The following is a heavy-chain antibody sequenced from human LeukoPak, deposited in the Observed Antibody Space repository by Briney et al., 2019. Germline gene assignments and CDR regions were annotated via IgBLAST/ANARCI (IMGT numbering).Heavy chain of an antibody. V-gene: IGHV4-4*07. CDR1: GGSISSYY. CDR3: ARDGMRIAAAGSGYFDY. J-gene: IGHJ4*02. Sequence: SETLSLTCTVSGGSISSYYWSWIRQPAGKGLEWIGRIYTSGSTNYNPSLKSRVTMSVDTSKNQFSLKLSSVTAADTAVYYCARDGMRIAAAGSGYFDYWGQGTLVTVSS. D-gene: IGHD6-13*01. CDR2: IYTSGST.